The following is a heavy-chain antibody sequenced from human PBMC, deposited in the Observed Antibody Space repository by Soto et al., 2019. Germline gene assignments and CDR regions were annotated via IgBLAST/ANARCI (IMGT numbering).Heavy chain of an antibody. V-gene: IGHV1-2*04. D-gene: IGHD2-2*01. CDR2: INPNSGGT. J-gene: IGHJ3*02. Sequence: ASVKVSCKASGYTFTGYYMHWVRQAPGQGLEWMGWINPNSGGTNYAQKFQGWVTMTRDTSISTAYMELSRLRSDDTAVYYCAREWGSCSSTSCYELGAFDIWGQGTMVTVSS. CDR1: GYTFTGYY. CDR3: AREWGSCSSTSCYELGAFDI.